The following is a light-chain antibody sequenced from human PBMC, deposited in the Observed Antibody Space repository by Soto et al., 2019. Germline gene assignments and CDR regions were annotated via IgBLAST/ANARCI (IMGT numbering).Light chain of an antibody. CDR2: AAS. V-gene: IGKV1-39*01. CDR3: QQIYSAPLT. CDR1: QTITTY. Sequence: DIQMTQSPSSLVASVGDSVTITCRASQTITTYINWYRQKPGKAPKRLIYAASSLQSRVPSRFSGSGSETEFTLTISSLQPEDFATYFCQQIYSAPLTFGGGTKVEIK. J-gene: IGKJ4*01.